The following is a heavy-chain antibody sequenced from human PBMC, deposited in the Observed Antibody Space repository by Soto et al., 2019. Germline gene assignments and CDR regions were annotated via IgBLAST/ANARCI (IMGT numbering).Heavy chain of an antibody. V-gene: IGHV1-24*01. J-gene: IGHJ6*01. D-gene: IGHD6-19*01. Sequence: ASVKVSCKVSGYTLIELSIHWVRQAPGKGLEWMGRFDPENGERIYAQKFQGRVTMTEDTSTDTAYMELSSLSSEDTAVYYCARDHQWLGDYYSGMDVCGAGTTVSVSS. CDR2: FDPENGER. CDR3: ARDHQWLGDYYSGMDV. CDR1: GYTLIELS.